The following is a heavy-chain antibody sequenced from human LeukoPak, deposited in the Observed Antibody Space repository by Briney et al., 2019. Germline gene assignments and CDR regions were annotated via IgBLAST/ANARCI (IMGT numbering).Heavy chain of an antibody. D-gene: IGHD5-18*01. Sequence: SETLSLTCAVYGGSFSGYYWSWIRRPPGKGLEWIGEINHSGSTNYNPSLKSRVTISVDTSKNQFSLKLSSVTAADTAVYYCARGRGYSYGPAGYWGQGTLVTVSS. J-gene: IGHJ4*02. CDR3: ARGRGYSYGPAGY. CDR2: INHSGST. V-gene: IGHV4-34*01. CDR1: GGSFSGYY.